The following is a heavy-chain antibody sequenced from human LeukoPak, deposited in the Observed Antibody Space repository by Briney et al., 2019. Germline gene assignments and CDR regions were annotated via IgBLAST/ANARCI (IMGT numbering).Heavy chain of an antibody. CDR2: MNPNSGNT. J-gene: IGHJ4*02. CDR1: GGTFSSYA. Sequence: ASVKVSCKASGGTFSSYAISWVRQATGQGLEWMGWMNPNSGNTGYAQKFQGRVTITRNTSISTAYMELSSLRSEDTAAYYCARVDYYDSSGYYGDWGQGTLVTVSS. D-gene: IGHD3-22*01. CDR3: ARVDYYDSSGYYGD. V-gene: IGHV1-8*03.